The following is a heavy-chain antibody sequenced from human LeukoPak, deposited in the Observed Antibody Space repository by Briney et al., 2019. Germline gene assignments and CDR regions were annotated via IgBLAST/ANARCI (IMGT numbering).Heavy chain of an antibody. CDR2: ISGSGGST. CDR1: GFTVSGNY. V-gene: IGHV3-23*01. J-gene: IGHJ4*02. Sequence: PGGSLRLSCAASGFTVSGNYMNWVRQAPGKGLEWVSAISGSGGSTYYADSVKGRFTISRDNSKNTLYLQMNSLRAEDTAVYYCAKVCSGGSCYSDYWGQGTLVTVSS. D-gene: IGHD2-15*01. CDR3: AKVCSGGSCYSDY.